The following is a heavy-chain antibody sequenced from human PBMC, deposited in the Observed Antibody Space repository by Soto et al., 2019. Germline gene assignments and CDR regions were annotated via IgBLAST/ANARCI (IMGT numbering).Heavy chain of an antibody. CDR1: GYTLTELS. CDR3: ANLGVDGSYYYYMDV. V-gene: IGHV1-24*01. CDR2: FDPEDGET. D-gene: IGHD3-3*01. J-gene: IGHJ6*03. Sequence: VSVKVSCKVSGYTLTELSMHWVRQAPGKGLEWMGGFDPEDGETIYAQKFQGRVTMTEDTSTDTAYMELSSLRSEDTAVYYCANLGVDGSYYYYMDVWGKGTTVTVSS.